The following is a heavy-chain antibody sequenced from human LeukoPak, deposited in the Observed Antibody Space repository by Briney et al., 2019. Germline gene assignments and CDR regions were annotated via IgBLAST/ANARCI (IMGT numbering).Heavy chain of an antibody. D-gene: IGHD5-12*01. CDR1: GYTFIGYY. Sequence: ASVKVSCKASGYTFIGYYMHWVRQAPGQGLEWMGWINPNSGGTNYAQKFQGRVTMTRDTSISTAYMELSRLRSDDTAVYYCARPRRGYSGYGDWGQGTLVTVSS. CDR2: INPNSGGT. V-gene: IGHV1-2*02. J-gene: IGHJ4*02. CDR3: ARPRRGYSGYGD.